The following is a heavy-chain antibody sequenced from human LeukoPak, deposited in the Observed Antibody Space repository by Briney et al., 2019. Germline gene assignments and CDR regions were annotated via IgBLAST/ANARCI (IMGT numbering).Heavy chain of an antibody. D-gene: IGHD3-3*01. CDR1: GGSISSYY. V-gene: IGHV4-4*07. J-gene: IGHJ5*02. Sequence: SETLSLTCTVSGGSISSYYWSWVRQPAGKGLEWIGRIYTSGSTNYNPSLKSRVTMSVDTSKNQFSLKLSSVTAADTAVYYCARAPPGFWSGLNWFDPWGQGTLVTVSS. CDR3: ARAPPGFWSGLNWFDP. CDR2: IYTSGST.